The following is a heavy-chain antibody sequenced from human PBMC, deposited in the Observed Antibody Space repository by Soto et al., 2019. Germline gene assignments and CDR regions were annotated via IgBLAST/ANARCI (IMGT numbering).Heavy chain of an antibody. CDR3: ARGGLEMATMDDGY. D-gene: IGHD5-12*01. V-gene: IGHV1-69*13. J-gene: IGHJ4*02. Sequence: SVKVSCKASGGTFSSYAISWVRQAPGQGLEWMGGSIPIFGTANYAQKFQGRVTITADESTSTAYMELSSLRSEDTAVYYCARGGLEMATMDDGYWGQGTLVTVSS. CDR2: SIPIFGTA. CDR1: GGTFSSYA.